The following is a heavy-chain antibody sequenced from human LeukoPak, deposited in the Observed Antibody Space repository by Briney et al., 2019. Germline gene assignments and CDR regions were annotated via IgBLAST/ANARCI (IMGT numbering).Heavy chain of an antibody. CDR1: GFTFSNAW. D-gene: IGHD3-16*02. CDR2: IKSKFDGETI. Sequence: GGSLRLSCAASGFTFSNAWMTWVREAPGKGREWVGRIKSKFDGETIDYAAPVKGRFTISREDSKNTLYLQMNSLKTEDTAVYYCTTDLFGAIAPYWGQGTLVTVSS. J-gene: IGHJ4*02. V-gene: IGHV3-15*01. CDR3: TTDLFGAIAPY.